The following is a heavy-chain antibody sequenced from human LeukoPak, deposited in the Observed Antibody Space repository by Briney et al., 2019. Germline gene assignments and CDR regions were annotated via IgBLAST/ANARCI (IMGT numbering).Heavy chain of an antibody. CDR1: GFTVSSNY. CDR3: AKVAYYYDSSGYLADY. D-gene: IGHD3-22*01. J-gene: IGHJ4*02. V-gene: IGHV3-53*05. Sequence: GGSLRLSCAASGFTVSSNYMSWVRQAPGKGLEWVSVIYSGGSTYYADSVKGRFTISRDNSKNTLYLQMNSLRAEDTAVYYCAKVAYYYDSSGYLADYWGQGTLVTVSS. CDR2: IYSGGST.